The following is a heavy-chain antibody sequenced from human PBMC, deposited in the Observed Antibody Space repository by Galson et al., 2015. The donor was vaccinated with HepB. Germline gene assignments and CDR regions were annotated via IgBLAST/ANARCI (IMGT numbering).Heavy chain of an antibody. CDR3: AKDMGSGDYFGNYYGMDV. CDR2: ISGSGGST. V-gene: IGHV3-23*01. Sequence: SLRLSCAASGFTFSSYAMSWVRQAPGKGLEWVSAISGSGGSTYYADSVKGRFTIPRDNAKNTLYLQMNSLRAEDTAVYYCAKDMGSGDYFGNYYGMDVWGQGTTVTVSS. D-gene: IGHD4-17*01. J-gene: IGHJ6*02. CDR1: GFTFSSYA.